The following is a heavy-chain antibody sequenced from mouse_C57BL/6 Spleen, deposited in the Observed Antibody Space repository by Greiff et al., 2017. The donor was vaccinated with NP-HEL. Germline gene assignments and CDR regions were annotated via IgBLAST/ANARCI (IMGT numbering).Heavy chain of an antibody. CDR1: GCTFTEYT. D-gene: IGHD1-1*01. Sequence: QVQLQQSGAELVKPGASVKLSCKASGCTFTEYTIHWVKQRSGQGLEWIGWFYPGSGSIKYNEKFKDKATLTADKSSSTVYMELSRLTSEDSAVYFCARHEEGYYGSSYDYAMDYWGQGTSVTVSS. V-gene: IGHV1-62-2*01. CDR2: FYPGSGSI. J-gene: IGHJ4*01. CDR3: ARHEEGYYGSSYDYAMDY.